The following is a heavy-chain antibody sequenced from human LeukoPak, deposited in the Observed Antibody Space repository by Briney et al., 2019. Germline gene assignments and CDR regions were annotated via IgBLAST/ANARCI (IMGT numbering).Heavy chain of an antibody. V-gene: IGHV4-34*01. J-gene: IGHJ4*02. CDR3: ARDGDYGDGNY. D-gene: IGHD4-17*01. CDR1: GGSFSGYY. Sequence: SETLSLTCAVYGGSFSGYYWSWIRQPPGKGLEWIGEINHSGSTNYNPSLKSRVTISVDTSKNQFSLKLSSVTAADTAVYYCARDGDYGDGNYWGQGTLVTASS. CDR2: INHSGST.